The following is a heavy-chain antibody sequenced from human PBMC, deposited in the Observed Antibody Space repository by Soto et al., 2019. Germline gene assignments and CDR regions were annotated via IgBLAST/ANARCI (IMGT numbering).Heavy chain of an antibody. CDR2: MNPNSGDT. J-gene: IGHJ2*01. Sequence: QVQLVQSGAEVKKPGASVKVSCKASGYTFTTYDISWVRQATGQGLEWMGRMNPNSGDTGYAQKYQGTVTMTRNTSISTAYMELSSLRSEDTAVYYCARTYHSHGSFELWGRGTLVTVSA. CDR1: GYTFTTYD. D-gene: IGHD2-15*01. CDR3: ARTYHSHGSFEL. V-gene: IGHV1-8*01.